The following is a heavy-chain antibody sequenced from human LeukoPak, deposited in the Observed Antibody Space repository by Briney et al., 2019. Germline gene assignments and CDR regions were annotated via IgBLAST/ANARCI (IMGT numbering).Heavy chain of an antibody. CDR2: INHSGST. V-gene: IGHV4-34*01. CDR3: ARVNYYDSSGTDY. CDR1: GGSFSGYY. J-gene: IGHJ4*02. D-gene: IGHD3-22*01. Sequence: PSEALSLTCAVYGGSFSGYYWSWIRQPPGKGLEWIGEINHSGSTNYNPSLKSRVTISVDTSKNQFSLKLSSVTAADTAVYYCARVNYYDSSGTDYWGQGTLVTVSS.